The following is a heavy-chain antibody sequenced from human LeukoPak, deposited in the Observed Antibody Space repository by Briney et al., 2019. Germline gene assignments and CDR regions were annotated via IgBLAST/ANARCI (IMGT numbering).Heavy chain of an antibody. CDR2: ISSSSSYM. D-gene: IGHD6-19*01. J-gene: IGHJ6*03. CDR3: ARDSKGGGWYYYYMDV. Sequence: KSGGSLRLSCAASGFTFSSYGMSWVRQAPGKGLEWVSSISSSSSYMYYADSVKGRFTISRDNAKNSLYLQMNSLRAEDTALYYCARDSKGGGWYYYYMDVWGKGTTVTVSS. V-gene: IGHV3-21*04. CDR1: GFTFSSYG.